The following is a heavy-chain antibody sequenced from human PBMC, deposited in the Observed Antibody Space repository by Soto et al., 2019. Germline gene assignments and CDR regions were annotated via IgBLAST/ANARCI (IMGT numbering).Heavy chain of an antibody. V-gene: IGHV3-30*18. CDR1: GFTFSSSG. D-gene: IGHD2-2*01. J-gene: IGHJ4*01. Sequence: GGSLRLSCAASGFTFSSSGMHWVRQAPGKGLEWVTVISYDGSNKYYADSVRGRFTISRDNSKNTLYLQMNSLRTEDTAVYYCAKERMEQYQLLPFFDYWGHGTLVTVSS. CDR2: ISYDGSNK. CDR3: AKERMEQYQLLPFFDY.